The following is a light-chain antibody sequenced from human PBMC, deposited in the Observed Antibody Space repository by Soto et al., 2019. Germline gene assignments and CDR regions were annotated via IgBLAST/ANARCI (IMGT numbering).Light chain of an antibody. Sequence: QSVLTQPPSVSGAPGQRVTISCTGSSSTIGAGFDVHWYQQLPGAAPKLLIYGDTNRPSGVPDRFSGSKSGTSASLVITGVKAEDEADYYCQSYDTALSVYVVFGGGTKLTVL. V-gene: IGLV1-40*01. CDR3: QSYDTALSVYVV. CDR1: SSTIGAGFD. CDR2: GDT. J-gene: IGLJ2*01.